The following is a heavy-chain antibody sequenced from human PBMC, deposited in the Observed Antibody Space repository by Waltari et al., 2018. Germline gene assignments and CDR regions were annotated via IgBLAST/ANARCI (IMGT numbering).Heavy chain of an antibody. D-gene: IGHD6-13*01. Sequence: EVQLVESGGGLVQPGRSLRLSCAASGFTFDDYAMHWVRQAPGKGLGWVSGISWNSGGVGYADSVKGRFTISRDNAKNSLYLQMNSLRAEDTALYYCAVQTLIAAAGDGWGQGTLVTVSS. V-gene: IGHV3-9*01. J-gene: IGHJ4*02. CDR3: AVQTLIAAAGDG. CDR2: ISWNSGGV. CDR1: GFTFDDYA.